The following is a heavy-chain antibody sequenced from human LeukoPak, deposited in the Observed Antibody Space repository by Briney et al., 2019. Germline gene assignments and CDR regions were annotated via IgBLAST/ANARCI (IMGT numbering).Heavy chain of an antibody. V-gene: IGHV4-39*01. CDR3: ARLSEGPFDY. CDR1: GGSISSSSYY. Sequence: SEPLSLTCTVSGGSISSSSYYWGWIRQPPGKGLEWIGSIYYSGSTYYNPSLKSRVTISVDTSKNQFSLKLSSVTAADTAVYYCARLSEGPFDYWGQGTLVTVSS. D-gene: IGHD3-3*01. J-gene: IGHJ4*02. CDR2: IYYSGST.